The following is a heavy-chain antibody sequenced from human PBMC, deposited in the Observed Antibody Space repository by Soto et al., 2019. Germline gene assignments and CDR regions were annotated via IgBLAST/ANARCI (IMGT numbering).Heavy chain of an antibody. D-gene: IGHD3-3*01. Sequence: EVELVESGGGLVQPGGSLTLSCAASGFTFSNFWMNWVRQTPGEGLEWLANIKQDGSDKYYADSVRGRFTIFRDNTKKSLYLEMNSLRAEDTALYYCARDNGADFWAAMERVYAFDICGQGTGVTVSS. CDR3: ARDNGADFWAAMERVYAFDI. CDR1: GFTFSNFW. CDR2: IKQDGSDK. J-gene: IGHJ3*02. V-gene: IGHV3-7*03.